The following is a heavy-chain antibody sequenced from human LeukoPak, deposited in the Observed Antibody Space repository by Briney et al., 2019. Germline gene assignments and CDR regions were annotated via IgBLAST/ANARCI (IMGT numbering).Heavy chain of an antibody. CDR3: AVMHRYYDGSGYWVQ. V-gene: IGHV3-23*01. J-gene: IGHJ4*02. D-gene: IGHD3-22*01. CDR1: GFTFGSYA. Sequence: GGSLRLSCAASGFTFGSYAMSWVRQAPGKGLEWVSGISTSGGTTSYAEPVKGRFTVSRDNRRNTFYMEMNSLRDEDTAVYYCAVMHRYYDGSGYWVQWGQGTLVTVSS. CDR2: ISTSGGTT.